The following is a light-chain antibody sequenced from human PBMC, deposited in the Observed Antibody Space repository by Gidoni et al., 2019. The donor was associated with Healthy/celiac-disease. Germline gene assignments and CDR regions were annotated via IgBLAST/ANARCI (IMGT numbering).Light chain of an antibody. J-gene: IGLJ1*01. Sequence: QSALTPPASVSGSPGQSITISCTGTSCDVGDYNYVSWYQQHPGKAPKLMIYDVSNRPSGVSNRFSGSKSGNTASLTISGLQAEDEADYYCSSYTSSSKVFGTGTKVTVL. CDR3: SSYTSSSKV. CDR2: DVS. CDR1: SCDVGDYNY. V-gene: IGLV2-14*01.